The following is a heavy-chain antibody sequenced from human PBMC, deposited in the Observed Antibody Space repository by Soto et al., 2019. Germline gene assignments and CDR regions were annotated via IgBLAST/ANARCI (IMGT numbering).Heavy chain of an antibody. CDR1: GYTFTSYD. V-gene: IGHV1-8*01. Sequence: GASVKVSCKASGYTFTSYDINWVRQATGQGLEWMGWMKPNSGNTGYAQKFQGRVTMTRNTSISKDYMELSSLRSEDTAVYYCARASYYYYYYMDVWGKGNKVTVSS. CDR3: ARASYYYYYYMDV. CDR2: MKPNSGNT. J-gene: IGHJ6*03.